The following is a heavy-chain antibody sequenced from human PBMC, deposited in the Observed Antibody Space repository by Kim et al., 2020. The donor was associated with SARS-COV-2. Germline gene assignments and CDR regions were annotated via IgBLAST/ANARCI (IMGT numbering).Heavy chain of an antibody. J-gene: IGHJ6*02. CDR3: ARAYLDDSSGNYYYGMDG. V-gene: IGHV3-48*02. CDR1: GFTFSSYS. D-gene: IGHD3-22*01. CDR2: ISSSSSTI. Sequence: GGSLRLSCAASGFTFSSYSMNWVRQAPGKGLEWVSYISSSSSTIYYADSVKGRFTISRDNAKNSLYLQMNSLRDEDTAVYYCARAYLDDSSGNYYYGMDGWGQGTTVTVSS.